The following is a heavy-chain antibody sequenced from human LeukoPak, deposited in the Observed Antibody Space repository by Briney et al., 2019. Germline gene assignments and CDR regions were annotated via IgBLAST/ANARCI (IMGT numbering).Heavy chain of an antibody. CDR2: ISSSGSTI. J-gene: IGHJ6*02. D-gene: IGHD3-10*01. Sequence: PGGSLRLSCAASGFTFSSYEMNWVRQAPGKGLEWVSFISSSGSTIYYADSVKGRFTISRDNAKNSLNLQMNSLRAEDTAVYYCARDLWSYYGSGSYSYYYGLDVWGQGTTVTVSS. CDR1: GFTFSSYE. CDR3: ARDLWSYYGSGSYSYYYGLDV. V-gene: IGHV3-48*03.